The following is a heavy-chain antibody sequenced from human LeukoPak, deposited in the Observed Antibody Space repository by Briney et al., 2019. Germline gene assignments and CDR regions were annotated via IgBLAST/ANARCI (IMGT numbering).Heavy chain of an antibody. V-gene: IGHV3-74*01. D-gene: IGHD5-18*01. CDR3: ARGVDTAMVWFYYYYGMDV. CDR1: GFTFSSYW. CDR2: INSDGSST. Sequence: SGGSLRLSCAASGFTFSSYWMHWVRQAPGKGLVWVSRINSDGSSTSYADSVKGRFTISRDNAKNTLSLQMNSLRAEDTAVYYCARGVDTAMVWFYYYYGMDVWGQGTTVTVSS. J-gene: IGHJ6*02.